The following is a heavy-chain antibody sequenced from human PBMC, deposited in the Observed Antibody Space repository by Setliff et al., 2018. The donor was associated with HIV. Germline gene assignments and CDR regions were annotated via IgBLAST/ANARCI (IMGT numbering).Heavy chain of an antibody. Sequence: SETLSLTCGVSGASISNHYWSWVRQSPGKGLEWIGYIYYTGSTNYNPSLKSRIAILLDTSKNQFSLKLNSVTAADTAVYYCATLPQGYDYFGYWGHGTLVTVSS. CDR2: IYYTGST. CDR3: ATLPQGYDYFGY. J-gene: IGHJ4*01. D-gene: IGHD3-3*01. CDR1: GASISNHY. V-gene: IGHV4-59*11.